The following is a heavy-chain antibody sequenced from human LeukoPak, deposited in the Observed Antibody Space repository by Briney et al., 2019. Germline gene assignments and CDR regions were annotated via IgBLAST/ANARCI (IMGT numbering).Heavy chain of an antibody. CDR3: ARHPILGNSLDY. CDR1: GGSISSGGYS. D-gene: IGHD5-12*01. Sequence: PSQTLSLTCAVSGGSISSGGYSWSWIRQPPGKGLEWIGYIYHSGSTYYNPSLKSRVTISVDTSKNQFSLKLSSVTAADTAVYYCARHPILGNSLDYWGQGTLVTVSS. V-gene: IGHV4-30-2*03. CDR2: IYHSGST. J-gene: IGHJ4*02.